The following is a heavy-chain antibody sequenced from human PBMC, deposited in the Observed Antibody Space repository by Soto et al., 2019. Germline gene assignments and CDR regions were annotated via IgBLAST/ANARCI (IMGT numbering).Heavy chain of an antibody. J-gene: IGHJ4*01. Sequence: SETLSLTCTVSGGSISSGDYYWSWIRQPPGKGLEWIAYIHYSGSTYYNPSLKSRVTISVDTSKNQFSLKLSSVTAADTAVYYCARRSFTVTFDYWGHGTLVTVSS. CDR2: IHYSGST. V-gene: IGHV4-30-4*01. D-gene: IGHD4-4*01. CDR3: ARRSFTVTFDY. CDR1: GGSISSGDYY.